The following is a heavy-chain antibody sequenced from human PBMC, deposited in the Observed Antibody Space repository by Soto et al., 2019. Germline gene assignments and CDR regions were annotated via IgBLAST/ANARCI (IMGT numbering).Heavy chain of an antibody. D-gene: IGHD1-26*01. CDR2: IIPIFGTA. V-gene: IGHV1-69*01. J-gene: IGHJ2*01. CDR1: GSTFSSYA. Sequence: QVQLVQSGAEVKKPGSSVKVSCKASGSTFSSYAISWVRQAPGQGLEWMGGIIPIFGTANYAQKFQGRVTITADESTSTAYMELSSLRSEDTAVYYCAKGGSSTIYNWYFDLWGRGTLVTVSS. CDR3: AKGGSSTIYNWYFDL.